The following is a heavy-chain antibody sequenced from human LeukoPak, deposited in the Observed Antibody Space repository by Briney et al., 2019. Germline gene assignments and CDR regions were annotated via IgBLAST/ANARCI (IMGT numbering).Heavy chain of an antibody. Sequence: SETLSLTCAVYGGSFSGYYWSWIRQPPGKGLEWIGEINHSGSTNYNPSLKSRVTISVDTSKNQFSLKLSSVTAADTAVYYRARAYSSSSYFDYWGQGTLVTVSS. CDR3: ARAYSSSSYFDY. J-gene: IGHJ4*02. V-gene: IGHV4-34*01. D-gene: IGHD6-6*01. CDR1: GGSFSGYY. CDR2: INHSGST.